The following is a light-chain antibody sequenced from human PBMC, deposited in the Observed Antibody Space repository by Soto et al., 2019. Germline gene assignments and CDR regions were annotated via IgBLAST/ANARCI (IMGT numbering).Light chain of an antibody. V-gene: IGLV2-14*01. CDR1: SSDVGGYNF. Sequence: QSVLTQPASVSGSPGQSITISCTGTSSDVGGYNFVTWYQQYPGKAPKLVIHDVTRRPSGVSNRFSGSKSGTTASLTISGLQAKDEADYYCCSYTSSTSYVFGTGTKVTV. J-gene: IGLJ1*01. CDR2: DVT. CDR3: CSYTSSTSYV.